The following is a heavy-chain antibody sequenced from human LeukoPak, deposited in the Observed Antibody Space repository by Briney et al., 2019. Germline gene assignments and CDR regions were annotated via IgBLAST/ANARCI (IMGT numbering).Heavy chain of an antibody. CDR1: GGSISNYF. CDR2: IYYSGST. V-gene: IGHV4-59*01. Sequence: SETLSLTCTVSGGSISNYFWSWIRQPPGKGLEWIGYIYYSGSTNYNPSLKSRVTISVDTSKNQFSLKLRSVTAADTAVYYCARDLYCSGGSCHARGFDPWGQGTLVTVSS. D-gene: IGHD2-15*01. CDR3: ARDLYCSGGSCHARGFDP. J-gene: IGHJ5*02.